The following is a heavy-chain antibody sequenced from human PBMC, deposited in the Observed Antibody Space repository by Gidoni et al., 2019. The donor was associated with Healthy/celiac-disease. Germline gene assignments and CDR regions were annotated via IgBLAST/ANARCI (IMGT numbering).Heavy chain of an antibody. V-gene: IGHV3-30*18. CDR3: AKQYYYDSSGYFDY. Sequence: SSYGMHWVRQAPGKGLEWVAVISYDGSNKYYADSVKGRFTISRDNSKNTLYLQMNSLRAEDTAVYYCAKQYYYDSSGYFDYWGQGTLVTVSS. D-gene: IGHD3-22*01. CDR2: ISYDGSNK. J-gene: IGHJ4*02. CDR1: SSYG.